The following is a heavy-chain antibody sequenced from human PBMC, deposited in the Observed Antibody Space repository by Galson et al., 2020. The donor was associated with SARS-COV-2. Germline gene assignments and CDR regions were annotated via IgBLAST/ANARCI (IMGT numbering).Heavy chain of an antibody. D-gene: IGHD4-17*01. CDR2: IPHSGGT. CDR3: ARLHYGEYAPEAFDI. V-gene: IGHV4-30-2*01. J-gene: IGHJ3*02. CDR1: GTSISSGSYS. Sequence: SETLSLTCAVSGTSISSGSYSWNWLRQPPGTGLEWIGYIPHSGGTYYNPSLKSRVTISGDRSKNQFSLRLSSVTAAETAVYYCARLHYGEYAPEAFDIWGPGTRVTVAS.